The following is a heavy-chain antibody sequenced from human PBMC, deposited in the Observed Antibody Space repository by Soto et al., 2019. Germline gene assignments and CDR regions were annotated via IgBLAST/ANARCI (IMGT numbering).Heavy chain of an antibody. CDR2: ISGSGDNT. J-gene: IGHJ4*02. Sequence: EVQLLESGGGLVQPGGSLRLSCAASGFTFSSYAMNWVRQAPGKGLEWVSTISGSGDNTYYADSVKGRFTISRDNSKNTLYLQMNSLRAEDTALYYCTKVGGTSLPPIPVDYWCQGTQVTVSS. V-gene: IGHV3-23*01. D-gene: IGHD2-2*02. CDR3: TKVGGTSLPPIPVDY. CDR1: GFTFSSYA.